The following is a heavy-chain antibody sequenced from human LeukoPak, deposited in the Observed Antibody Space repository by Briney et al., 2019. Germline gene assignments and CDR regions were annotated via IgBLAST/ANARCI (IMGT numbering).Heavy chain of an antibody. V-gene: IGHV1-18*01. Sequence: ASVKVSCKASGYTFTSYGISWVRQAPGQGLEWMGWISAYNGNTNYAQKLQGRVTMTTDTSTSTAYMELRSLRSDDTAVYYCARDLGAAAGFGDYYMDVWGKGTTVTVSS. CDR3: ARDLGAAAGFGDYYMDV. CDR1: GYTFTSYG. CDR2: ISAYNGNT. D-gene: IGHD6-13*01. J-gene: IGHJ6*03.